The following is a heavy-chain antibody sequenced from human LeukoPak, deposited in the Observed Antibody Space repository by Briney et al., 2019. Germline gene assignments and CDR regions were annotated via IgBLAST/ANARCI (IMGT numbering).Heavy chain of an antibody. CDR1: GYTFTGYY. V-gene: IGHV1-2*02. D-gene: IGHD4-17*01. Sequence: ASVKVSCKASGYTFTGYYMHWVRQAPGQGLEWMGWINPNSGGTNYAQKFQGRVTMTRDTSISTAYMELSRRRSDDTAVYYCARDGDYGDYVGLFDPWGEGTLVTVSS. J-gene: IGHJ5*02. CDR2: INPNSGGT. CDR3: ARDGDYGDYVGLFDP.